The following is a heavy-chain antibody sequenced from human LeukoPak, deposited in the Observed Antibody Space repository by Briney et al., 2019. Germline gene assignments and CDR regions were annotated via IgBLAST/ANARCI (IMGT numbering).Heavy chain of an antibody. CDR3: ARGSSSWYSPQDWYFDL. D-gene: IGHD6-13*01. Sequence: SETLSITCTVSGGSISSSSYYWGWIRQPPGKGLEWIGSIYYSGSTYYNPSLKSRVTISVDTSKNQFSLKLSSVTAADTAVYYCARGSSSWYSPQDWYFDLWGRGTLVTVSS. V-gene: IGHV4-39*07. J-gene: IGHJ2*01. CDR2: IYYSGST. CDR1: GGSISSSSYY.